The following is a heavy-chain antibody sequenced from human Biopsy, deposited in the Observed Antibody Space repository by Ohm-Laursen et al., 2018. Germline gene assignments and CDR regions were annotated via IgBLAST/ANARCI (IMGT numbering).Heavy chain of an antibody. Sequence: SVKVSCKASGYSFTSYYMHWVRQAPGQGLEWMGMINPSGSTTSYPQIFQGRVTMTRDTSKSTVYMELRNLRSDDTAVYYCARRTWDNWGLGTLITVSS. CDR1: GYSFTSYY. J-gene: IGHJ4*02. CDR2: INPSGSTT. V-gene: IGHV1-46*01. CDR3: ARRTWDN.